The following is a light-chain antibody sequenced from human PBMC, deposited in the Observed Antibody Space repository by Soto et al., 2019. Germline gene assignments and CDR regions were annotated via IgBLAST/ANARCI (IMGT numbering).Light chain of an antibody. CDR1: QSVNIY. Sequence: EIVLTQSPATLSLSPGEGATLSCRAIQSVNIYLAWYQQKPGQAPRLLIYDASNRATGIPARFSGSGSGTDFTLTISSLEPEDFAVYYCQQRVDWPITFGQGTRLEIK. V-gene: IGKV3-11*01. CDR2: DAS. J-gene: IGKJ5*01. CDR3: QQRVDWPIT.